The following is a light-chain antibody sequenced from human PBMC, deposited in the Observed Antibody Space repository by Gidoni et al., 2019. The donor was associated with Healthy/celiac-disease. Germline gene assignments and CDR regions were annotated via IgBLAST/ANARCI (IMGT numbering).Light chain of an antibody. J-gene: IGKJ3*01. CDR3: QQSYSTPFT. CDR2: AAS. Sequence: DIQMTQSPSSLSASVGDRVTITCRASQSISSYLNWQQQKPGKAPKLLIYAASSLQSGVPSRFSGSGAGTDFTLTSSSLQPEDFATYYCQQSYSTPFTFGPGTKVDIK. CDR1: QSISSY. V-gene: IGKV1-39*01.